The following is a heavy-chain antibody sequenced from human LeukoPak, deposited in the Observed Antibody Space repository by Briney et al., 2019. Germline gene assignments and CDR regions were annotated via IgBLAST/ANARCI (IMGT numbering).Heavy chain of an antibody. V-gene: IGHV1-24*01. J-gene: IGHJ4*02. CDR3: ATDLLAAATATGPY. Sequence: ASVKVSCKASGYTFTSYGISWVRQAPGQGLEWMGGFDPEDGEPIYAQKFQGRVTMTEDTSTDTAYLELSSLRSEDTAVYYCATDLLAAATATGPYWGQGTLVTVSS. CDR1: GYTFTSYG. CDR2: FDPEDGEP. D-gene: IGHD6-13*01.